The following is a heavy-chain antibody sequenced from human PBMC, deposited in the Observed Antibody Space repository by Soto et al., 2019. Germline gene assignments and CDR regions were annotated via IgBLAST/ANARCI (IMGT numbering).Heavy chain of an antibody. V-gene: IGHV4-59*01. CDR1: GDSMRSFY. CDR3: ARDEQQWRGFDS. CDR2: IYYSGST. D-gene: IGHD6-19*01. J-gene: IGHJ4*02. Sequence: SETLSLTCTVYGDSMRSFYWSWIRQPPGKGLEWIGNIYYSGSTNYNPSRKSRVTMSVDMSRNQVSLKLSSVTAADTAVYYCARDEQQWRGFDSWGQGTLVTVSS.